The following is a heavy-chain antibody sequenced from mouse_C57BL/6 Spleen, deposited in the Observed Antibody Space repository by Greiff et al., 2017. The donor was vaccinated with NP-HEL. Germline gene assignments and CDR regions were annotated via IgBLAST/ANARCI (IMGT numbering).Heavy chain of an antibody. V-gene: IGHV3-6*01. CDR2: ISYDGSN. CDR1: GYSITSGYY. J-gene: IGHJ4*01. CDR3: ARDEELYGGTPYAMDY. D-gene: IGHD1-1*01. Sequence: EVKLLESGPGLVKPSQSLSLTCSVSGYSITSGYYWNWIRQLPGNKLEWMGYISYDGSNNYNPSLKNRISITRDTSKNQFFLKLNSVTTEDTATYYCARDEELYGGTPYAMDYWGQGTSVTVSS.